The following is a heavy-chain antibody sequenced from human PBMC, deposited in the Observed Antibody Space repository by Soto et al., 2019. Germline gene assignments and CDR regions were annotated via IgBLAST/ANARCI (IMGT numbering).Heavy chain of an antibody. CDR2: ISAYNGNT. Sequence: QVQLVQSGAEVKKPGASVKVSCKASGYTFTSYGISWVRQAPGQGLEWMGWISAYNGNTNYAQKLQGRVTMTTDTSTSTAYMELRSLRSDDTAVYYCARVGYCSSTSCYAEDYYYYMDVWGKGTTVTVSS. J-gene: IGHJ6*03. V-gene: IGHV1-18*01. CDR1: GYTFTSYG. CDR3: ARVGYCSSTSCYAEDYYYYMDV. D-gene: IGHD2-2*01.